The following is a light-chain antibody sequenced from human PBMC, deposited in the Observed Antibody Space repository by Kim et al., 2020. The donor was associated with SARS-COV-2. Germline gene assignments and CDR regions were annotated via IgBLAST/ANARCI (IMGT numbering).Light chain of an antibody. Sequence: EIVMTQSPATLSVSPGERATLSCRASQSVSSNLAWYQQKPGQATRLLIYGAPTRATGIPARFSGSGSGTEFTLTISSLQSEDLAVYYCQQYNNWPLFGGGTKVDIK. CDR2: GAP. CDR1: QSVSSN. J-gene: IGKJ4*01. CDR3: QQYNNWPL. V-gene: IGKV3-15*01.